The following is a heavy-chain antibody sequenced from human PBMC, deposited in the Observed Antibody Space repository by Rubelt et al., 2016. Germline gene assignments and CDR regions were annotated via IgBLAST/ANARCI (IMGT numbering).Heavy chain of an antibody. J-gene: IGHJ4*02. V-gene: IGHV1-2*06. D-gene: IGHD2-2*01. CDR2: INPNSGVT. Sequence: QVQLVQSGAEVKKPGASVKVSCRASGYTFTGYYIHWVRQAPGQGLEWMGRINPNSGVTIYAQKFQGRVTMTRDTSITTAYVELSSPGSDDTAVYYCAREDQMDCWGQGTLVTVSS. CDR1: GYTFTGYY. CDR3: AREDQMDC.